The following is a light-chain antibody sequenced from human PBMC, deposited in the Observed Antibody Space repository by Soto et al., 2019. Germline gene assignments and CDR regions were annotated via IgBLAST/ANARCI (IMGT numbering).Light chain of an antibody. CDR3: QQSYTAVFA. CDR1: QSISNY. J-gene: IGKJ3*01. V-gene: IGKV1-39*01. Sequence: DIQMTQSPSSLSASVGDRVTMTCRSSQSISNYLNWYQQKPGKAPNLLIYGASNLQNGVPSRFSGSGSGTDFTLTINNLQPEDFATYYCQQSYTAVFAFGPGTKVDIK. CDR2: GAS.